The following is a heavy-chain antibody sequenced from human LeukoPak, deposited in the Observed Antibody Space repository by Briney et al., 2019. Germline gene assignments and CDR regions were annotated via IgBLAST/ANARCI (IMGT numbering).Heavy chain of an antibody. CDR1: GYSFTSYW. D-gene: IGHD2-15*01. J-gene: IGHJ3*02. Sequence: GEALKISCNGSGYSFTSYWIGWVRQMPGKGLEWMGIIYPGYSDTRYSPSFQGQVTISADKSITNAYMKWSSLKASDAAMYYCARQDCSGGSCYLDAFDIWGQGTMVTVSS. V-gene: IGHV5-51*01. CDR2: IYPGYSDT. CDR3: ARQDCSGGSCYLDAFDI.